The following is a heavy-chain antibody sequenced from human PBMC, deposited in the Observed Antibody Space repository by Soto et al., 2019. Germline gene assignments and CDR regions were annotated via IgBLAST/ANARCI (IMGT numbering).Heavy chain of an antibody. CDR3: ARHDAVPTLQHGMGV. V-gene: IGHV4-59*02. J-gene: IGHJ6*02. Sequence: QVQLQESGPGLVKPSETLSLTCTVSGGSVTGYYWSWIRQPPGRGLEWIGYIYYAGTTLYPPSLNSRVTISVVRSKNQFSLKLNSVTAADTAVYYCARHDAVPTLQHGMGVWGQGTTVTVSS. CDR2: IYYAGTT. D-gene: IGHD2-21*02. CDR1: GGSVTGYY.